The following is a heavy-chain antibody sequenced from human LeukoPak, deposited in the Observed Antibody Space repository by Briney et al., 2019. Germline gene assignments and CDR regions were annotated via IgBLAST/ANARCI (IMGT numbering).Heavy chain of an antibody. Sequence: SGPTLVNPTQTLTLTCTFSGFSLRTSAMCVSWIRQPPGKALEWLARIDWDDDEHYSTSLKTRLTISKDTSKNQVVLTMTNMDPVDTATYYCVRVWSGKGSGYWGQGTLVTVSS. V-gene: IGHV2-70*11. D-gene: IGHD1-26*01. J-gene: IGHJ4*02. CDR3: VRVWSGKGSGY. CDR1: GFSLRTSAMC. CDR2: IDWDDDE.